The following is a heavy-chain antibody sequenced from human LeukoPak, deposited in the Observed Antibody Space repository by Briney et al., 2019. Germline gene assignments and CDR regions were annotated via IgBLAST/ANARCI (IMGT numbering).Heavy chain of an antibody. D-gene: IGHD3-10*01. Sequence: GESLKISCETSGYSFTTYCIGWVRQRRATGLEWVGATYSDDSDTRYSPSFQGQVAISADRSIRTAYLKWNSLKDSDTGMYYCASQRGASGPVNWFDPWGQGTLVPVSS. J-gene: IGHJ5*02. CDR2: TYSDDSDT. CDR3: ASQRGASGPVNWFDP. CDR1: GYSFTTYC. V-gene: IGHV5-51*01.